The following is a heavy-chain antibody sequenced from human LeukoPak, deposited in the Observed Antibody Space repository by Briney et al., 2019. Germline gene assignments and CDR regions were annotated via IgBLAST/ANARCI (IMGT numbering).Heavy chain of an antibody. Sequence: GGSLRLSCATSGFIFSNYWMSWVRQAPGKGLEWVANIKQDGSEKYYVDSVKGRFTISRDNAKNSLYLQMNSLRAEDTAVYYCASERGYSYGIEIDYWGQGTLVTVSS. CDR1: GFIFSNYW. CDR3: ASERGYSYGIEIDY. D-gene: IGHD5-18*01. CDR2: IKQDGSEK. J-gene: IGHJ4*02. V-gene: IGHV3-7*01.